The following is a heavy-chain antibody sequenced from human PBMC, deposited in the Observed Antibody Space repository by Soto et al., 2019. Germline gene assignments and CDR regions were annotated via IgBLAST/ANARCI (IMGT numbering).Heavy chain of an antibody. V-gene: IGHV3-7*05. J-gene: IGHJ4*02. D-gene: IGHD6-19*01. CDR1: GFTFSSYW. CDR3: ARDRRAIYSSGHY. Sequence: EVQLVESGGGLVQPGGSLRLSCAASGFTFSSYWMSWVRRAPGKGLEWVANIKQDGSEKYYVDSVKGRFTISRDNAKNSLYLQMNSLRAEDTAVYYCARDRRAIYSSGHYWGQGTLVTVSS. CDR2: IKQDGSEK.